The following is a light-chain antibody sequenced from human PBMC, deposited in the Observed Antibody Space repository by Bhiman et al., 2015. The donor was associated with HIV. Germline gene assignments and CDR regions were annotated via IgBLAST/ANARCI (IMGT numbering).Light chain of an antibody. CDR1: SSDVGSYNY. Sequence: QSALTQPASVSGSPGQSITISCTGTSSDVGSYNYVSWYQQQPGKAPKVLIYDVSQRPSGLSNRFSGSKSGNTASLTISGLQAEDEADYYCSSYTSSSTYVFGGGTKVHRP. CDR2: DVS. CDR3: SSYTSSSTYV. V-gene: IGLV2-14*01. J-gene: IGLJ1*01.